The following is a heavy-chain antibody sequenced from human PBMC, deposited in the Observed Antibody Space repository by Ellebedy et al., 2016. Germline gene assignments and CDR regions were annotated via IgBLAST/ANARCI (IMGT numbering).Heavy chain of an antibody. V-gene: IGHV3-33*01. CDR1: GFTFRDYG. Sequence: GGSLRLSCAASGFTFRDYGMEWVRQAPGKGLEWVALIWYDGSNKYYADSVRGRFTISRDNSRNKLSLQINSLKDEDTAVYYCARHDGAGYNGLWGQGTLVTVSS. D-gene: IGHD5-24*01. CDR2: IWYDGSNK. J-gene: IGHJ4*02. CDR3: ARHDGAGYNGL.